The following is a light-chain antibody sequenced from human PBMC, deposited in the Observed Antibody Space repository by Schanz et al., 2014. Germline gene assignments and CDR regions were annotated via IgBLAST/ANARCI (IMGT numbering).Light chain of an antibody. CDR2: WAS. J-gene: IGKJ2*01. CDR1: QSVFYGNTNKTY. Sequence: DIVMTQSPDSLAVSLGGRATINCKTSQSVFYGNTNKTYLSWYQLKPGHPPRLVIYWASARDIGVPDRFSGSGSGTDFTRTSSSLHAEDVAVYFYHQYFGTPFTFGQGTKLEI. V-gene: IGKV4-1*01. CDR3: HQYFGTPFT.